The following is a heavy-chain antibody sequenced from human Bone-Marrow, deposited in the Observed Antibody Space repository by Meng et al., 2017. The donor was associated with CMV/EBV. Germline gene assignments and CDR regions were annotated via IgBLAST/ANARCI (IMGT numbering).Heavy chain of an antibody. CDR2: SDCVSKWHS. J-gene: IGHJ6*02. CDR3: ARDPGVALGEMFYNYGMDV. V-gene: IGHV6-1*01. D-gene: IGHD2-15*01. Sequence: AWHWIRRSASGGVERVGRSDCVSKWHSEDGLSVRGRITINADTSKNQFSLQLKSVTPEDTAVYYCARDPGVALGEMFYNYGMDVWGQGTLVTVSS. CDR1: A.